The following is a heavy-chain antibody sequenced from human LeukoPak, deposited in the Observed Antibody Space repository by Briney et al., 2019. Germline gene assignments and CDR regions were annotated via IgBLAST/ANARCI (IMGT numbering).Heavy chain of an antibody. J-gene: IGHJ4*02. CDR3: ARGLSSGCHY. D-gene: IGHD6-19*01. CDR2: IIPILGIA. Sequence: GASVTVSCKASGGTFSSYAISWVRQAPGQGLEWMGRIIPILGIANYAQKFQGRVTITADKSTSTAYMELSSLRSEDTAVYYCARGLSSGCHYWGQGTLVTVSS. V-gene: IGHV1-69*04. CDR1: GGTFSSYA.